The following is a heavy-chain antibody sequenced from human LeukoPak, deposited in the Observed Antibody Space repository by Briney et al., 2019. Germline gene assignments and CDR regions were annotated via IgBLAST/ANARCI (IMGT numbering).Heavy chain of an antibody. Sequence: PSETLSLTCAVSGYSISSGYYWGWIRQPPGKGLEWIGTFHNTGAFYYNPSLKSRVTISADMSKNQFSLNLRSVTAADTAMYYCERMYSTSWYVNQWGAGTLVTVSS. CDR1: GYSISSGYY. D-gene: IGHD2-2*01. CDR3: ERMYSTSWYVNQ. V-gene: IGHV4-38-2*01. CDR2: FHNTGAF. J-gene: IGHJ4*02.